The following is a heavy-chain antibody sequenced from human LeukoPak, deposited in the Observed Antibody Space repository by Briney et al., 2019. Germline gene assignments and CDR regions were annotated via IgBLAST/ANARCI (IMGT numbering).Heavy chain of an antibody. D-gene: IGHD1-26*01. CDR3: ARESVGATLDY. J-gene: IGHJ4*02. V-gene: IGHV4-59*12. Sequence: SETLSLTCTVSGGSISSYYWSWIRQPPGKVLEWIGYIYYSGSTNYNPSLKSRVTISVDTSKNQFSLKLSSVTAADTAVFYCARESVGATLDYWGQGTLVTVSS. CDR1: GGSISSYY. CDR2: IYYSGST.